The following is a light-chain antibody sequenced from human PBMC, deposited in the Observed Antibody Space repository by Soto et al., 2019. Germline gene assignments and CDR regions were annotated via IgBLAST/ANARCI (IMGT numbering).Light chain of an antibody. V-gene: IGLV2-8*01. CDR1: SSDVGGYNF. CDR3: SSYAGSNIYV. J-gene: IGLJ1*01. Sequence: QSVLAQPPSASGSPGQSVTISCTGTSSDVGGYNFVSWYQHHPGKAPKVTIYEVSKRPSGVPNRFSGSKSGNTASLTVSGLQAEDEADYYCSSYAGSNIYVFGTGTKLTVL. CDR2: EVS.